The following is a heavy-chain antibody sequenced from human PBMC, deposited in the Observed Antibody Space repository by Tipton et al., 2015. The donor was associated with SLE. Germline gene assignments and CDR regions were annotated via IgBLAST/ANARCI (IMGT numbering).Heavy chain of an antibody. D-gene: IGHD3-22*01. Sequence: TLSLTCAVYGGSFSGYYWSWIRQPAGKGLEWIGRIYTSGSTNYNPSLKSRVTMSVDTSKNQFSLKLSSVTAVDTAVYYCARLRELYYDSSPDAFDIWGQGTMVTVSS. J-gene: IGHJ3*02. CDR1: GGSFSGYY. V-gene: IGHV4-59*10. CDR2: IYTSGST. CDR3: ARLRELYYDSSPDAFDI.